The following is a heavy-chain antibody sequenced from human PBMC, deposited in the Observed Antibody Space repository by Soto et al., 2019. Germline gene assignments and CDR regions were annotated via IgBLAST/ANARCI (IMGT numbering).Heavy chain of an antibody. J-gene: IGHJ5*02. D-gene: IGHD3-10*01. CDR2: IYHSGST. Sequence: QLQLQESGSGLVKPSQTLSLTCAVSGGSISSGGYSWSWIRQPPGKGLEWIGYIYHSGSTYYNPSLKSRVTISVDRSKNQFSRKLGSVTAADTAVYYCAVRAVRGVIFWFDPWGQGTLVTVSS. CDR3: AVRAVRGVIFWFDP. V-gene: IGHV4-30-2*01. CDR1: GGSISSGGYS.